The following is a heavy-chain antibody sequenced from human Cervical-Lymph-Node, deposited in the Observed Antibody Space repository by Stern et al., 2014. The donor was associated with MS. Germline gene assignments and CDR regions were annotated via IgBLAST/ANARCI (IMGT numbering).Heavy chain of an antibody. J-gene: IGHJ4*02. D-gene: IGHD6-19*01. CDR3: ATSTGYFLLEYYFDY. V-gene: IGHV5-51*01. Sequence: VQLVQSAAEVKKPGESPKISCQGSGYSFISSWIGWVRQMPGNGLEWMAIIYPGDSDTRYNPSFQGQVTISADRSVNTAYLQWGSLKASDTAMYYCATSTGYFLLEYYFDYWGQGTLVTVSS. CDR1: GYSFISSW. CDR2: IYPGDSDT.